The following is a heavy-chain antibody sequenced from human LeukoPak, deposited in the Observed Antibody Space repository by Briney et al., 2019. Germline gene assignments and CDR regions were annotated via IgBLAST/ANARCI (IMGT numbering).Heavy chain of an antibody. CDR2: IYGSGST. CDR3: ARDSGTTGEVKFDP. V-gene: IGHV4-4*07. D-gene: IGHD3-10*01. J-gene: IGHJ5*02. CDR1: GGSISSY. Sequence: SETLSLTCTVSGGSISSYWSWIRQPAGKGLEWIGRIYGSGSTTYNPSLKSRVSMSLDMSKNQFFLKLSSVTAADTAVYYCARDSGTTGEVKFDPWGQGTLVTVSS.